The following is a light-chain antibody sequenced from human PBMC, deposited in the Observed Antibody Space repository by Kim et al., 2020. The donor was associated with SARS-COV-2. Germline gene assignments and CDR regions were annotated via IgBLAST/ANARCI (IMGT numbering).Light chain of an antibody. CDR1: QGLLHSNGYNY. J-gene: IGKJ5*01. Sequence: DIVMTQSPLSLPVTPGEPASISCRSSQGLLHSNGYNYLDWYLQKPGQSPQLLMYLSSNRASGVPDRFSGSGSGTDFTLKISRVEAEDVGVYYCMQALQTPIAFGQGTRLEIK. CDR3: MQALQTPIA. CDR2: LSS. V-gene: IGKV2-28*01.